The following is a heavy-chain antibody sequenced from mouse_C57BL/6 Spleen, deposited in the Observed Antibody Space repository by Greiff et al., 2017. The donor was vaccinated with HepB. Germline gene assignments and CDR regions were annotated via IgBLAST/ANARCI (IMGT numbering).Heavy chain of an antibody. J-gene: IGHJ2*01. Sequence: QVQLQQPGAELVKPGASVKLSCKASGYTFTCYWMHWVKQRPGQGLEWIGMIHPNSGSTNYNEKFKSKATLTVDKSSSTAYMQLSSLTSEDSAVYYWARRYYGSSLYFDYWGQGTTLTVSS. CDR2: IHPNSGST. V-gene: IGHV1-64*01. CDR3: ARRYYGSSLYFDY. D-gene: IGHD1-1*01. CDR1: GYTFTCYW.